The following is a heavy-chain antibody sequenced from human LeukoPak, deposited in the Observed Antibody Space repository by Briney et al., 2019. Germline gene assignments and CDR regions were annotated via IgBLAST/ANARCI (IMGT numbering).Heavy chain of an antibody. Sequence: GASVKVSCKASGGTFSSYAISWVRQAPGQGLEWMGGIIPIFGTANYAQKFQGRVTITADESTSTAYMELSSLRSEDTAVYYCAMWGACGGDCYPANDAFDIWGQGTMVTVSS. CDR1: GGTFSSYA. V-gene: IGHV1-69*13. CDR2: IIPIFGTA. D-gene: IGHD2-21*02. CDR3: AMWGACGGDCYPANDAFDI. J-gene: IGHJ3*02.